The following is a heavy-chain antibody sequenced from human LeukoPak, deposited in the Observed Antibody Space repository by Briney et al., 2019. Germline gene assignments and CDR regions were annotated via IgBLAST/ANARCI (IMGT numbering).Heavy chain of an antibody. CDR2: MNPNSGNT. V-gene: IGHV1-8*01. CDR1: GYTFTSYD. D-gene: IGHD3-3*01. CDR3: ARDRRGHTTIFGVVIRKVNWFDP. J-gene: IGHJ5*02. Sequence: ASVKVSCKASGYTFTSYDINWVRQATGQGLEWMGWMNPNSGNTGYAQKFQGRVTMTRNTSISTAYMELSSLRSEDTAVYYCARDRRGHTTIFGVVIRKVNWFDPWGQGTLVTVSS.